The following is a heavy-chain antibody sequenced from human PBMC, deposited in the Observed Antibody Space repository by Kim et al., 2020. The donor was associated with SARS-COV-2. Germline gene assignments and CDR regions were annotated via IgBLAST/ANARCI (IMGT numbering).Heavy chain of an antibody. J-gene: IGHJ4*02. D-gene: IGHD6-13*01. CDR3: APLPQYSSRGADY. CDR1: GFTFSSYE. CDR2: ISSSGSTI. V-gene: IGHV3-48*03. Sequence: GGSLRLSCAASGFTFSSYEMNWVRQAPGKGLEWVSYISSSGSTIYYADSVKGRFTISRDNAKNSLYLQMNSLRAEDTAVYYCAPLPQYSSRGADYWGQGTLVTVSS.